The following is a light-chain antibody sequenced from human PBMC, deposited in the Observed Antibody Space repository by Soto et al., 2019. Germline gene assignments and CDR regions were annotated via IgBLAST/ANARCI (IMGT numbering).Light chain of an antibody. CDR3: HQYGSTPRT. J-gene: IGKJ1*01. V-gene: IGKV3-20*01. CDR1: QTVSSSY. Sequence: EIVLTQSPGTLSLSPGERATLSCRASQTVSSSYLAWYQQKPGQAPRLVINAASRRATGTPDRFSGSGSGRDFTLTISRLEPEDFAVYYCHQYGSTPRTFGQGTKVEIK. CDR2: AAS.